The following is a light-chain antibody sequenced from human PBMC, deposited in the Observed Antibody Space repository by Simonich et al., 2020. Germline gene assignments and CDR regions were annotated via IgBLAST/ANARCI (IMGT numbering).Light chain of an antibody. V-gene: IGLV2-11*01. J-gene: IGLJ2*01. CDR3: CSYAGSYTYVV. CDR2: DGS. CDR1: SSDVGGYNY. Sequence: QSALTQPRSVSGSPGQSVTISCTGTSSDVGGYNYVSWYQQHPGKAPKLMIYDGSKRPSGFPDRFSGSKSGNTASLTISGLQAEDEADYYCCSYAGSYTYVVFGGGTKLTVL.